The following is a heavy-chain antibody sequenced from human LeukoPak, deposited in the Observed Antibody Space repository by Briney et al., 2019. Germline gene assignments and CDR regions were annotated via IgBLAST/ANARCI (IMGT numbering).Heavy chain of an antibody. J-gene: IGHJ4*02. CDR3: ARGARGAYFDY. D-gene: IGHD4/OR15-4a*01. Sequence: GSLRLSCAASGFTISSGYISWVRQVPGQGLEWVSCIYGADTIYYADFVKDRFTISRDSNRNILYLQMNSLRADDTAVYYCARGARGAYFDYWGQGTLVTVSS. CDR1: GFTISSGY. CDR2: IYGADTI. V-gene: IGHV3-66*01.